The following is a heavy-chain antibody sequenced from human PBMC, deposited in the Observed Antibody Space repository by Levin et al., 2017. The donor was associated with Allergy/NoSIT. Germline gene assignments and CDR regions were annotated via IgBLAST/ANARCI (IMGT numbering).Heavy chain of an antibody. J-gene: IGHJ4*02. V-gene: IGHV1-2*02. D-gene: IGHD3-9*01. CDR1: GYTFTGYY. CDR3: ARDFDILTGYLS. CDR2: INPNSGGT. Sequence: GESLKISCKASGYTFTGYYMHWVRQAPGQGLEWMGWINPNSGGTNYAQKFQGRVTMTRDTSISTAYMELSRLRSDDTAVYYCARDFDILTGYLSWGQGTLVTVSS.